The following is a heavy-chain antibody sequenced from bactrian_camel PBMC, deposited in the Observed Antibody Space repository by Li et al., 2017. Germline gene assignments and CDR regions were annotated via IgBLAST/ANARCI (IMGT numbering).Heavy chain of an antibody. J-gene: IGHJ4*01. D-gene: IGHD4*01. CDR2: IYTAGAL. CDR3: AAGSDWASLATTEYEH. CDR1: GATDSIGY. V-gene: IGHV3S53*01. Sequence: HVQLVESGGGSVQAGGSLTLSCVASGATDSIGYMGWFRQAPGKEREGVATIYTAGALYYADSVKGRFTISQDNAEHTVYLQMTGLKPDDTDMYCCAAGSDWASLATTEYEHWGQGTQVTVS.